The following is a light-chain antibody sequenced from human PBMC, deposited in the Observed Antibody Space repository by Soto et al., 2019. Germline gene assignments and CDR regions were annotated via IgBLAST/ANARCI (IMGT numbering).Light chain of an antibody. J-gene: IGKJ1*01. Sequence: IVLTQSPATLSVSPGERATLSCRASQSVTRNLAWYQQKPGQAPRFLMYGASIRATGIPDRFSGSGSGTEFTLTISSLQSEDFAVYYCQQYNDWPRTFGQGTKVEVK. CDR3: QQYNDWPRT. V-gene: IGKV3-15*01. CDR2: GAS. CDR1: QSVTRN.